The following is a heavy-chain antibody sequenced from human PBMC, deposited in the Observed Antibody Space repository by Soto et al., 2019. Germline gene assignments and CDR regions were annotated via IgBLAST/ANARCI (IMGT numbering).Heavy chain of an antibody. CDR2: IYDGGTT. J-gene: IGHJ4*02. CDR1: GGSISSAAYC. V-gene: IGHV4-30-4*01. D-gene: IGHD7-27*01. CDR3: ARGPSGDKVDY. Sequence: SETLSLTCTVSGGSISSAAYCWRWIRQSPDKGLEWIGHIYDGGTTYSSPSLKGRVTISADTSETQFSLKLNSVSAADTAVYYCARGPSGDKVDYWGQGIQVTVSS.